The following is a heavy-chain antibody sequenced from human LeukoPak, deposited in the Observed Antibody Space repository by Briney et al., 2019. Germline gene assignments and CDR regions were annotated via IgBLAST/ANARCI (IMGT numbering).Heavy chain of an antibody. Sequence: GASVKVSCKASGYTFTSYYMHWVRQAPGQGLEWMGWINPNSGGTNYAQKFQGRVTMTRDTSISTAYMELSRLRSDDTAVYYCARSAFKYSSSSWVWSPNWFDPWGQGTLVTVSS. D-gene: IGHD6-6*01. CDR1: GYTFTSYY. CDR2: INPNSGGT. V-gene: IGHV1-2*02. CDR3: ARSAFKYSSSSWVWSPNWFDP. J-gene: IGHJ5*02.